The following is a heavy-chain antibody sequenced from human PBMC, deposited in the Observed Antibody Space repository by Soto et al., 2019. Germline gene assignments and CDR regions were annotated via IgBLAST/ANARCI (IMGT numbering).Heavy chain of an antibody. CDR2: ISYDGSNK. CDR1: GFTFSSYC. CDR3: AKDGPMIVVVMTD. J-gene: IGHJ4*02. V-gene: IGHV3-30*18. Sequence: PGGSLRLSCAASGFTFSSYCMHWVRQAPGKGLEWVAVISYDGSNKYYADSVKGRFTISRDNSKNTLYLQMNSLRAEDTAVYYYAKDGPMIVVVMTDWGQGTMVTVSS. D-gene: IGHD3-22*01.